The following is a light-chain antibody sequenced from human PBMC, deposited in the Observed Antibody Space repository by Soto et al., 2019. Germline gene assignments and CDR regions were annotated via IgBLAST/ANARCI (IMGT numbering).Light chain of an antibody. CDR3: QQRSNWPWT. Sequence: EIVLTHSPGTLSLSPCEGATLSFSASQSVSSSYLAWYQQKPGQAPRLLIYGASSRATGIPDRFSGSGSGTDFTLTISRLEPEDFAVYYCQQRSNWPWTFGQGTKVDIK. J-gene: IGKJ1*01. V-gene: IGKV3D-20*02. CDR1: QSVSSSY. CDR2: GAS.